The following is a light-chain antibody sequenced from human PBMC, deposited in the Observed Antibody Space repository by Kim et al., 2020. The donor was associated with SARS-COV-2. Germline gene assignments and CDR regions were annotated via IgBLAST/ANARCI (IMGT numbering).Light chain of an antibody. V-gene: IGLV2-23*02. CDR2: EVS. CDR1: SSDVGSYNL. CDR3: CSYAGSSIVV. Sequence: GQAFTISCTGTSSDVGSYNLVSWYQQHPGKAPKLMIYEVSKRPSGVSNRFSGSKSGNTASLTISGLQAEDEADYYCCSYAGSSIVVFGGGTKLTVL. J-gene: IGLJ2*01.